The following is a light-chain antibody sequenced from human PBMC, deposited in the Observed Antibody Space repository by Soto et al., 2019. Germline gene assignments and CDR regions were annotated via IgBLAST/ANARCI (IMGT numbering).Light chain of an antibody. J-gene: IGKJ4*01. CDR1: QNVRTY. V-gene: IGKV3-11*01. Sequence: VLTQSPATLSLSPGERATLSCRASQNVRTYLAWYQQKPGQAPRLLLYDASNRATGIPGRFSGSGSGTDFTLTISSLEPEDFAVYHGQQRSDLVTFGGGTKVEIK. CDR2: DAS. CDR3: QQRSDLVT.